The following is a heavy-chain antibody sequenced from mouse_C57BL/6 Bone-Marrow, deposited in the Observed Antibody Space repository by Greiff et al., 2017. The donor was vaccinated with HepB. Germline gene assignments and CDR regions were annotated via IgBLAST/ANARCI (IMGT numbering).Heavy chain of an antibody. V-gene: IGHV14-4*01. CDR2: IDPENGDT. CDR1: GFNIKDDY. D-gene: IGHD1-1*01. CDR3: TRSYYGSSGYAMDY. Sequence: VQLKESGAELVRPGASVKLSCTASGFNIKDDYMHWVKQRPEQGLEWIGWIDPENGDTEYASKFQGKATITADTSFNTAYLQLSSLTSEDTAVYYCTRSYYGSSGYAMDYWGQGTSVTVSS. J-gene: IGHJ4*01.